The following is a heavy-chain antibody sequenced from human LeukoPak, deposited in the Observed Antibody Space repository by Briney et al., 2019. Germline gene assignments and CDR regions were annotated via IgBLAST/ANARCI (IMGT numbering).Heavy chain of an antibody. CDR3: ARLGQNDFWSGYYLDY. CDR2: IYHSGST. Sequence: PSETLSLTCAVSGYSISSGYYWGWIRPPPGKGLEWIGSIYHSGSTYYNPPLKSRVTISVDTSKNQFSLKLSSVTAADTAVYYCARLGQNDFWSGYYLDYWGQGTLVTVSS. V-gene: IGHV4-38-2*01. CDR1: GYSISSGYY. D-gene: IGHD3-3*01. J-gene: IGHJ4*02.